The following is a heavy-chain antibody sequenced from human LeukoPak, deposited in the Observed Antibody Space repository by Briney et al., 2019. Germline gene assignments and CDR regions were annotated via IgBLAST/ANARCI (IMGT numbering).Heavy chain of an antibody. CDR3: ARGGFGELLVGP. CDR2: IYHSGST. Sequence: SETLSLTCAVSGGSISSSNWWSWVRQPPGEGLEWIGEIYHSGSTNYNPSLKSRVTISVDKPKNQFSLKLSSVTAADTAVYYCARGGFGELLVGPWGQGTLVTVSS. D-gene: IGHD3-10*01. V-gene: IGHV4-4*02. J-gene: IGHJ5*02. CDR1: GGSISSSNW.